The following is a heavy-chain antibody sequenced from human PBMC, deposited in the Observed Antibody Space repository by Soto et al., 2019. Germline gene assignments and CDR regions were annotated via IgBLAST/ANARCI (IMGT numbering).Heavy chain of an antibody. CDR3: AKDGESGTYYQGDAFDI. J-gene: IGHJ3*02. V-gene: IGHV3-23*01. Sequence: GGSLRLSCAASGFTFSTYAMSWVRQAPGKGLEWVSVISGGGGRTSYADSLKGRLTISRDNSKNVLFLQMDSLRAEDTAVYYCAKDGESGTYYQGDAFDIWGQGTMVTVSS. CDR2: ISGGGGRT. CDR1: GFTFSTYA. D-gene: IGHD3-10*01.